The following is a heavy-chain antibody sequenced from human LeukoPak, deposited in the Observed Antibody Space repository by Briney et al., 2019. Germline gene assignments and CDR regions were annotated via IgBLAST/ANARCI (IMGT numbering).Heavy chain of an antibody. D-gene: IGHD4-11*01. CDR3: ARWDIRVTAHQLDY. Sequence: GGSLRLSCAASGFTLSSHWMSWVRQAPGKGLEWVANINQDGSAKYYVDSVKGRFTISRDNARNSMYLQMNSLRAEDTAVYYCARWDIRVTAHQLDYWGQGALVTVSS. V-gene: IGHV3-7*01. CDR1: GFTLSSHW. CDR2: INQDGSAK. J-gene: IGHJ4*02.